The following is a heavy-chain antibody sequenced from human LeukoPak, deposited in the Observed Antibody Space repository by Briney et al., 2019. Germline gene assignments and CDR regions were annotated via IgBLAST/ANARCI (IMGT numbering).Heavy chain of an antibody. CDR1: GGSVSSGTYY. Sequence: TSQTLSLTCTVSGGSVSSGTYYWNWIRQPAEKGLEWIGRMYTSGRTNYDPSLKSRVTISVDTSKNQFSLKLTSVTAADTAVYYCASQTLTDDAFDIWGQGTMVTVSS. CDR3: ASQTLTDDAFDI. CDR2: MYTSGRT. J-gene: IGHJ3*02. D-gene: IGHD1-20*01. V-gene: IGHV4-61*02.